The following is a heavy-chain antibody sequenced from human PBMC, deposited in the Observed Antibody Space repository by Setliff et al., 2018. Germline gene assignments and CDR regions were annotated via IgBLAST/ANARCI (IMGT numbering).Heavy chain of an antibody. Sequence: SGGSMRLSCVVSGFSFSNYAMSWVRQAPGKGLEWVSAISGSGSNTFYADSVTGRFTISRDNSLNTLYLQMNSLRAEDTAVYYCAKNPSRVYATRFDYWGQGTLVTVS. V-gene: IGHV3-23*01. J-gene: IGHJ4*02. CDR1: GFSFSNYA. CDR3: AKNPSRVYATRFDY. CDR2: ISGSGSNT. D-gene: IGHD2-8*01.